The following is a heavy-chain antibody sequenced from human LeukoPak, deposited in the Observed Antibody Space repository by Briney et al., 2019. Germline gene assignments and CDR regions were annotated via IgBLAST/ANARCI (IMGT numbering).Heavy chain of an antibody. CDR2: ISLDGSAK. CDR3: ASQPSAVAGNY. CDR1: GFTFSTYW. Sequence: GGSLRLSCAASGFTFSTYWMTWVRQAPGKGLEWVANISLDGSAKYYVDSVKGRFTISRDNARNSLYLQMNSLRAEDTAIYYCASQPSAVAGNYWGQGTLVTVSS. V-gene: IGHV3-7*02. J-gene: IGHJ4*02. D-gene: IGHD6-19*01.